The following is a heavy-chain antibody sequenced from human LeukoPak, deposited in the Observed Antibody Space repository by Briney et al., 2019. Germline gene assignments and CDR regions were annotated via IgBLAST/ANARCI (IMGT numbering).Heavy chain of an antibody. CDR3: SYGGNWAPFDY. D-gene: IGHD4-23*01. J-gene: IGHJ4*02. Sequence: SGGSLRLSCVASGFTFSDYYMSWIRQAPGKGLEWASYISSSGSTIYYADSVKGRFTISRDNAKNSLYLQMNSLRAEDTAVYYCSYGGNWAPFDYWGQGTLVTVSS. CDR2: ISSSGSTI. V-gene: IGHV3-11*04. CDR1: GFTFSDYY.